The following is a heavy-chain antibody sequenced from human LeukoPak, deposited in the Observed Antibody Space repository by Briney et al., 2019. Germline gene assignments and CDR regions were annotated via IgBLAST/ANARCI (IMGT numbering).Heavy chain of an antibody. CDR3: AREWAVAGTLGY. D-gene: IGHD6-19*01. CDR2: INAGNGNT. J-gene: IGHJ4*02. CDR1: GYTFTSYA. Sequence: ASVKVSCKASGYTFTSYAMHWVRQAPGQRPEWMGWINAGNGNTKYSQEFQGRVTITRDTSASTAYMELSSLRSEDMAVYYCAREWAVAGTLGYWGQGTLVTVSS. V-gene: IGHV1-3*03.